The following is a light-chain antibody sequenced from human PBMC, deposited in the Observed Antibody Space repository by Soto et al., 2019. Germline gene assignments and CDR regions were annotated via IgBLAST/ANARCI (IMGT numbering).Light chain of an antibody. CDR2: AAS. Sequence: DIQMTQSPSSLSASVGDRVTLTCRASQSISSYLNWYQQKPGKAPKLLIYAASSLQSGVPSRFSGSGSGTHFTLTISSLQPKDFATYYCQHRYTTPLYTFGQGTKLDTK. CDR3: QHRYTTPLYT. V-gene: IGKV1-39*01. CDR1: QSISSY. J-gene: IGKJ2*01.